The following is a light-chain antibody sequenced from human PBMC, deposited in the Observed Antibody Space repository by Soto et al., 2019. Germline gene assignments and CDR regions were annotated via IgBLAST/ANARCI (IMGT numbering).Light chain of an antibody. J-gene: IGLJ2*01. CDR2: EVS. CDR3: SSYTTSSTLV. V-gene: IGLV2-14*01. CDR1: NSDVGTYNY. Sequence: QSALTQPASVSGSPGQSITISCTGTNSDVGTYNYVSWYQQHPGKAPKFVVYEVSDRPSGVSDRFSGSKFGNTASLTISGLQAEDEADYYCSSYTTSSTLVFGGGTQLTVL.